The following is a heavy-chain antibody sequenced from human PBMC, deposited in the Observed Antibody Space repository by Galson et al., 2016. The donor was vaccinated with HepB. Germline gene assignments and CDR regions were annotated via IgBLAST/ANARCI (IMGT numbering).Heavy chain of an antibody. D-gene: IGHD2-21*02. J-gene: IGHJ4*02. V-gene: IGHV2-5*02. CDR1: GFSLSTGGVG. CDR3: AHELENGDRLVYDF. CDR2: IYWDDDK. Sequence: PALVKPTQTLTLTCTFSGFSLSTGGVGVGWIRQPPGKALEWLAVIYWDDDKRYSPSLKSRLTIAKDTSKNQVVLTMTNMDPVDTATYYCAHELENGDRLVYDFWGQGTLVTVSS.